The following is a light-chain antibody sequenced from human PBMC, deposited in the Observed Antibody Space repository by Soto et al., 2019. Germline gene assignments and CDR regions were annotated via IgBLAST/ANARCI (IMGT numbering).Light chain of an antibody. CDR1: QSIIRY. J-gene: IGKJ1*01. CDR2: DSS. CDR3: QQRYNWPQT. V-gene: IGKV3-11*01. Sequence: EIVLTQSPATLSLSPGERATLSCRASQSIIRYLAWYQQKPGQAPRLLIYDSSNRATGIPARFSGSGSGTDFTLTISSLEPEEFAVYYCQQRYNWPQTFGQGTKVEI.